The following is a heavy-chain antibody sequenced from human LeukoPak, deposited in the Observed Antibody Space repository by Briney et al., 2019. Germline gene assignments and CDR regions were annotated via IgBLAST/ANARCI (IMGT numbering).Heavy chain of an antibody. CDR3: ARAGHWGSDNYDNSGYSDAFDI. V-gene: IGHV4-39*07. CDR2: IYYDGNT. Sequence: QPSETLSLTCTVSGGAYSSSTYYCVWIRQPPGKGLEWIGSIYYDGNTYYNPSLKSRGTISVHTSRNQFSLKLSSVTAADTAVYFCARAGHWGSDNYDNSGYSDAFDIWGQGTMVTVSS. D-gene: IGHD3-22*01. J-gene: IGHJ3*02. CDR1: GGAYSSSTYY.